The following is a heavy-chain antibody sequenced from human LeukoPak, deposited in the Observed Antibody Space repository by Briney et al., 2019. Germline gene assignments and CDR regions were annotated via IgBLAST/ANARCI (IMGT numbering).Heavy chain of an antibody. J-gene: IGHJ4*02. CDR3: AKDQRYSYGTDY. CDR1: GFTFSSYG. CDR2: ISGSGGST. Sequence: GGSLRLSCAASGFTFSSYGMSWVRQAPGKGLEWVSAISGSGGSTYYADSVKGRFTISRDNSKNTLYLQMNSLRAEDTAVYYCAKDQRYSYGTDYWGQGTLVTVSS. V-gene: IGHV3-23*01. D-gene: IGHD5-18*01.